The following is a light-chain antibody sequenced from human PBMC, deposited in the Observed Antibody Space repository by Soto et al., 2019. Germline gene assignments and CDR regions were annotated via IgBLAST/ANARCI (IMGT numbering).Light chain of an antibody. V-gene: IGKV3-20*01. J-gene: IGKJ1*01. CDR3: QHYSSSRGT. CDR2: AAS. Sequence: EIVLTQSPGTLSLSPGEGATLSCRASQSISRNYLAWYQQKPGRAPRLLISAASSRATGIPDRFSGSGSGTDFTLTIRRLEPEDFAVYSCQHYSSSRGTFGQGTKVEIK. CDR1: QSISRNY.